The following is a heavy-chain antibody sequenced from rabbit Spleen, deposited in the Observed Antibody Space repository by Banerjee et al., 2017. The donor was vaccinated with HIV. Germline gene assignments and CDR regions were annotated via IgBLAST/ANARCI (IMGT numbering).Heavy chain of an antibody. D-gene: IGHD4-1*01. V-gene: IGHV1S45*01. CDR1: GFPFSNKAV. CDR2: INTYTGKA. CDR3: ARDGSGWGANFNL. J-gene: IGHJ4*01. Sequence: QEQLVESGGGLVKPGASLTLTCKASGFPFSNKAVMCWVRQAPGKGLQWIACINTYTGKAVYATWANGRFTISRTSSTTVTLQMTSLTAADTATYFCARDGSGWGANFNLWGPGTLVTVS.